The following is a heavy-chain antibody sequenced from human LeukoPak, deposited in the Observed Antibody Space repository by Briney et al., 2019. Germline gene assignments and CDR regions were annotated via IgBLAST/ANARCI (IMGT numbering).Heavy chain of an antibody. CDR2: IYYSGST. J-gene: IGHJ4*02. CDR1: GGSISSYY. Sequence: SETLSLTCTVSGGSISSYYWGWIRQPPGKGLEWIGYIYYSGSTNYNPSLKSRVTISVDTSKNQFSLKLSSVTAADTAVYYCAREGPDYYDSSGFDYWGQGTLVTVSS. CDR3: AREGPDYYDSSGFDY. D-gene: IGHD3-22*01. V-gene: IGHV4-59*01.